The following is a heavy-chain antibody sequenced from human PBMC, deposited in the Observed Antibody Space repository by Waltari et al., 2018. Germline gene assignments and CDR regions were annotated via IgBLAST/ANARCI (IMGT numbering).Heavy chain of an antibody. V-gene: IGHV3-74*01. D-gene: IGHD3-22*01. J-gene: IGHJ4*02. CDR2: IKNDGSGP. CDR3: VRAYYDGRLDY. Sequence: EVQLVESGGGGVQPGGSLRLYCAASGFTFTNSWRHWVRQDAGKGRMWVSRIKNDGSGPIYAESVKGRFTISRDNAKHTLYLQMNSLRPEDTAVYYCVRAYYDGRLDYWGQGTLVTASS. CDR1: GFTFTNSW.